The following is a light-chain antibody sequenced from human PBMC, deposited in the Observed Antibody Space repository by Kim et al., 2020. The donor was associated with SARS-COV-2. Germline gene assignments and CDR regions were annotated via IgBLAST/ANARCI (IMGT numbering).Light chain of an antibody. CDR2: DGS. Sequence: FSPGERASLSCRASQSVSIHLAWYQQKPGQPPRLLIYDGSNRATGIPARFSGTGSGSDFTLTIDSLEPEDFAVYYCQHRRNWPLTFGGGTKVDIK. CDR1: QSVSIH. CDR3: QHRRNWPLT. V-gene: IGKV3-11*01. J-gene: IGKJ4*01.